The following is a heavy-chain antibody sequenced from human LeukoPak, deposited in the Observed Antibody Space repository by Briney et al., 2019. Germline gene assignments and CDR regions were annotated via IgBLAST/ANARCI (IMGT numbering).Heavy chain of an antibody. V-gene: IGHV3-53*05. CDR2: LYTGGET. CDR1: GFTVSNNY. J-gene: IGHJ4*02. Sequence: GGSLRLSCAASGFTVSNNYMIWVRQAPGKGLEWVSLLYTGGETNYADSVKGRFTISRDNSKNTLYLQMNSLRAEDTAVYYCAKAEYCTGARCYSAAFAYWGQGTLVTVSS. D-gene: IGHD2-8*02. CDR3: AKAEYCTGARCYSAAFAY.